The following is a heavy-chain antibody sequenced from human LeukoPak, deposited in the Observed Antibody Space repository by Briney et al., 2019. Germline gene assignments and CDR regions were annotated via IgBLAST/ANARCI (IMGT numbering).Heavy chain of an antibody. CDR1: GGSFSGYY. J-gene: IGHJ4*02. CDR2: IYYSGST. Sequence: SETPSLTCAVYGGSFSGYYWSWIRQPPGKGLEWIGYIYYSGSTDYNPSLKSRVTMSLDTSKNQFSLNLSSVTAADTAIYYCARAVITFGGAVAKGFDCWGQGTLVTVSS. D-gene: IGHD3-16*01. CDR3: ARAVITFGGAVAKGFDC. V-gene: IGHV4-59*01.